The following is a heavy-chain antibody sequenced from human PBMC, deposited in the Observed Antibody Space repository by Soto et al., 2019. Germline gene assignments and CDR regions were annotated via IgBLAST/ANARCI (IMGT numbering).Heavy chain of an antibody. CDR1: GFTLGTYV. V-gene: IGHV3-23*01. CDR2: IDSGGGGT. CDR3: SKGPEQLVHVVFDY. D-gene: IGHD6-6*01. Sequence: EVQLLESGGGLVQPGGSLRLSCAASGFTLGTYVMSWVRQAPGQGLEWVSGIDSGGGGTYYADSVKGRFTISRDNSKNTLALQMNGLRAEDTAVFYCSKGPEQLVHVVFDYWCQGTLVNVSS. J-gene: IGHJ4*02.